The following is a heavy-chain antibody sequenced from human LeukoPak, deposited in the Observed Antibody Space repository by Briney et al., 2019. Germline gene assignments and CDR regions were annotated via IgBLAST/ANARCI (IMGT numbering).Heavy chain of an antibody. CDR1: GFTFSTYW. D-gene: IGHD1-26*01. J-gene: IGHJ3*01. Sequence: PGGSLRLSCAGSGFTFSTYWMHWVRQAPGKGLVWVSRIHGVDGRTSYPDSVKGRFTISRDNAKNTVYLQMNNLRAEDTALDYCARESTVGPIQTDAFDFWGQGTMVTVSS. CDR2: IHGVDGRT. CDR3: ARESTVGPIQTDAFDF. V-gene: IGHV3-74*01.